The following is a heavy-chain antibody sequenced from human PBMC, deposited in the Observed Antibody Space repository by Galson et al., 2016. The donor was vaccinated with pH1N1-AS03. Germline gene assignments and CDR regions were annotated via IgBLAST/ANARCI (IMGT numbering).Heavy chain of an antibody. D-gene: IGHD1-1*01. Sequence: SLRLSCAASGFTVSGNYMIWVRRAPGKGLEWVSVLYGGGDTNFADSMKGRFTISRDTSINTVFLEMSNLRTEDTAVYYCATGTVPGRNWYLDLWGRGTLVTVAS. CDR1: GFTVSGNY. V-gene: IGHV3-66*02. CDR3: ATGTVPGRNWYLDL. J-gene: IGHJ2*01. CDR2: LYGGGDT.